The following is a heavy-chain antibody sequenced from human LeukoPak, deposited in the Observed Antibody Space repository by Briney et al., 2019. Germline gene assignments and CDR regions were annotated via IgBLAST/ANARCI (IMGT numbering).Heavy chain of an antibody. CDR3: ARVRHSSSFYYYYGMDV. D-gene: IGHD6-6*01. J-gene: IGHJ6*02. V-gene: IGHV4-34*01. Sequence: NPSETLSLTCAVYGGSFSGYYWSWIRQPPGKGLEWIGEINHSGSTNYNPSLKSRVTISVDTFKNQFSLKLSSVTAADTAVYYCARVRHSSSFYYYYGMDVWGQGTTVTVSS. CDR2: INHSGST. CDR1: GGSFSGYY.